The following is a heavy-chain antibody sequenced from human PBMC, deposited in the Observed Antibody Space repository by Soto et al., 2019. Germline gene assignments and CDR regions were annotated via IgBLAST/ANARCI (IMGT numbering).Heavy chain of an antibody. J-gene: IGHJ5*02. CDR3: ARASSRNWFDP. V-gene: IGHV4-59*01. CDR1: GGSISSYY. CDR2: IYYSGST. D-gene: IGHD6-25*01. Sequence: SETLSLTCTVSGGSISSYYWSWIRQPPGKGLEWIGYIYYSGSTNYNPSLKSRVTISVDTSKNQFSLKLSSVTAADTAVYYCARASSRNWFDPWGQGTLVTVSS.